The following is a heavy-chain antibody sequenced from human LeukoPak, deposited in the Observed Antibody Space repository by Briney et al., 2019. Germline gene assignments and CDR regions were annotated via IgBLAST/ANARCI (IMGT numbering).Heavy chain of an antibody. D-gene: IGHD6-6*01. CDR1: GFTFSDYY. CDR2: ISSSGSTI. V-gene: IGHV3-11*01. J-gene: IGHJ2*01. Sequence: GGSLRLSCAASGFTFSDYYMSWIRQAPGKGLEWVSYISSSGSTIYYADSVKGRFTISRDNAKNSPYLQMNSLRAEDTAVYYCTSPYSSAWWYFDLWGRGTLVTVSS. CDR3: TSPYSSAWWYFDL.